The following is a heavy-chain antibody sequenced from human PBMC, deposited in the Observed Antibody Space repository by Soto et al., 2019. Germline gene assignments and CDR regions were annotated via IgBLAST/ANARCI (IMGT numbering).Heavy chain of an antibody. CDR3: ATSDWAW. CDR1: GYIFADYA. V-gene: IGHV1-3*05. CDR2: IKAGNGDT. J-gene: IGHJ4*02. Sequence: QVQIVQSGAEEKNPGASVKLSCKTSGYIFADYAIHWVRQAHGQGLEWEGWIKAGNGDTRYSPKLQRRLTITRDISASTAYMELNGLKSADTAIYYCATSDWAWWGRGTLVTVSS. D-gene: IGHD3-9*01.